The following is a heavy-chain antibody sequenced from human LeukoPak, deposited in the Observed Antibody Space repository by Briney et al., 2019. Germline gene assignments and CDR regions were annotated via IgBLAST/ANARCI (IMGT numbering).Heavy chain of an antibody. Sequence: PSETLSLTCAVYGGSFSGYYWSWIRQPPGKGLEWIGEINHSGSTNYNPSLKSRVTISVDTSKNQFSLKLSSVTAADTAVYYCARALSPEYSSGWYNWFDPWGQGTLVTVSS. V-gene: IGHV4-34*01. J-gene: IGHJ5*02. CDR2: INHSGST. CDR3: ARALSPEYSSGWYNWFDP. CDR1: GGSFSGYY. D-gene: IGHD6-19*01.